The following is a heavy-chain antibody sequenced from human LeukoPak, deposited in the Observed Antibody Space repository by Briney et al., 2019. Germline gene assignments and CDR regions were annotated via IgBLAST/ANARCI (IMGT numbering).Heavy chain of an antibody. CDR1: GFIVSNSY. J-gene: IGHJ4*02. CDR3: AREGFTLDY. CDR2: ISSSGSTI. Sequence: SGGSLRLSCAASGFIVSNSYMNWVRQTPGKGLEWVSYISSSGSTIYYADSVKGRFTISRDNAKNSLYLQMNSLRAEDTAVYYCAREGFTLDYWGQGTLVTVSS. V-gene: IGHV3-48*03.